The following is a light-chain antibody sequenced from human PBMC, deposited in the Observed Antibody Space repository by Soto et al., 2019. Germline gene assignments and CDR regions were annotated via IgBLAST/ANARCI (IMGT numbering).Light chain of an antibody. CDR3: QQYNTYSRT. CDR2: NAS. J-gene: IGKJ1*01. V-gene: IGKV1-5*03. CDR1: QSISSW. Sequence: DIQMTQSPSTLSASVGDRVTITCRASQSISSWLAWYQQKPGKAPKLLISNASNLESGVPSTFSGSGSATEFTLTISSLQPDDFATYYCQQYNTYSRTFGQGTKVDIK.